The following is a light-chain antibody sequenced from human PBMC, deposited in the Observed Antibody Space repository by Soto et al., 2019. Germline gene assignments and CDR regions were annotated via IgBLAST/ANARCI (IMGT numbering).Light chain of an antibody. V-gene: IGKV4-1*01. CDR3: QQYYITPRT. CDR1: QTVLSSSNNLKY. CDR2: WSS. J-gene: IGKJ3*01. Sequence: DIVMTQSPDSLAVSLGERATINCKSSQTVLSSSNNLKYLAWYQQKPGQPPKLLIYWSSTRDSGVPDRFSGRGSGTDFTLTISNLQAEDVAVYYCQQYYITPRTFGPGTKVDIK.